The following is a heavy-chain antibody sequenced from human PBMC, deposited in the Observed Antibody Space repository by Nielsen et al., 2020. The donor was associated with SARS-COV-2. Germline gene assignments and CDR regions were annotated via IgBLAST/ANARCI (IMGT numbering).Heavy chain of an antibody. Sequence: GGSLRLSCAASGFTFSSYGMHWVRQAPGKGLEWVAVISYDGSNKYYADSVKGRFTISRDNSKNTLYLQMNSLRAEDTAVYYCARAREMATISLDYWGQGTLVTVSS. D-gene: IGHD5-24*01. CDR1: GFTFSSYG. V-gene: IGHV3-30*19. J-gene: IGHJ4*02. CDR3: ARAREMATISLDY. CDR2: ISYDGSNK.